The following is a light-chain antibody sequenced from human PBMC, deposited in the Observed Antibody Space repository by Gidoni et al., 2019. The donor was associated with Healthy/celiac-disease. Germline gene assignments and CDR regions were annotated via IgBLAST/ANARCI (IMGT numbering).Light chain of an antibody. J-gene: IGKJ4*01. CDR2: DAS. Sequence: DIPTTPSPSSPSASVGDSATIPRQASQDSSNYLNWYQQKPGKAPTLLIYDASNLETGVPSRFSGSGSGTDFTFTLSSLQPEDIATYYCQQYNNLPLTFGGGTKVEIK. CDR1: QDSSNY. V-gene: IGKV1-33*01. CDR3: QQYNNLPLT.